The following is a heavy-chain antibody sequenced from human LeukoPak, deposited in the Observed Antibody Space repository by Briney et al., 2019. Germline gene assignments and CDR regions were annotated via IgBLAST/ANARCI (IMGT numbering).Heavy chain of an antibody. CDR3: ANVVVVAATPPDY. CDR1: GFTFSGYA. J-gene: IGHJ4*02. Sequence: GWSLRLSCAASGFTFSGYAMSWVRQAPGKGLEWVSAISGSGGSTYYADSVKGRFTISRDNSKKTLYLQMNSLRAEDTAVYYCANVVVVAATPPDYWGQGTLVTVSS. D-gene: IGHD2-15*01. CDR2: ISGSGGST. V-gene: IGHV3-23*01.